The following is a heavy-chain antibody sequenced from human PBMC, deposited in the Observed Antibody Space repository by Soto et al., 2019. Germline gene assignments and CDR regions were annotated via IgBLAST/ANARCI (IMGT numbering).Heavy chain of an antibody. D-gene: IGHD4-17*01. CDR1: SRSW. CDR2: IWYDGSNK. Sequence: SRSWWHRFREATGKGLEWVAVIWYDGSNKYYADSVKGRFTISRDNSKNTLYLQMNSLRAEDTAVYYCARDGTVTGLGFFDYWGQGNLVSVSS. CDR3: ARDGTVTGLGFFDY. J-gene: IGHJ4*02. V-gene: IGHV3-33*01.